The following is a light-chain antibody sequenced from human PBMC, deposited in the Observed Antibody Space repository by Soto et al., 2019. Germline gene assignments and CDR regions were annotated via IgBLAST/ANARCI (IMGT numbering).Light chain of an antibody. J-gene: IGLJ2*01. CDR2: DVS. V-gene: IGLV2-14*01. CDR1: SSDVGGYNY. Sequence: QSVLTQPASVSGSPGQSITISCTGTSSDVGGYNYVSWYQQHSGKAPKLMIYDVSNRPSGVSNRFSGSKSGNTASLTISGLQAEYEADYYCSSYTSSSTRVFGGGTQLTVL. CDR3: SSYTSSSTRV.